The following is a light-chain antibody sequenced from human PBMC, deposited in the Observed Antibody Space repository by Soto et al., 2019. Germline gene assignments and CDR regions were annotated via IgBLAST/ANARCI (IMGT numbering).Light chain of an antibody. CDR3: QQYDKWPPIT. Sequence: EIVMTQSPATLSVSPGERATLSCRASQSVSSNLAWYQQKPGQAPRLLIYGASTRATGIPARFSGSGSGTEFIFTISSLQSEDFALYYCQQYDKWPPITFGQGTRLEIK. CDR2: GAS. CDR1: QSVSSN. V-gene: IGKV3-15*01. J-gene: IGKJ5*01.